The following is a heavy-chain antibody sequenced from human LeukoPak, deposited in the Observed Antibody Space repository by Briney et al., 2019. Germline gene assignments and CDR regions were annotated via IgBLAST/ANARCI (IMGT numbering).Heavy chain of an antibody. Sequence: SETLSLTCTVSGGSISSSSYYWGWIRQPPGKGLEWIGEINHSGSTNYNPSLKSRVTISVDTSKNQFSLKLSSVTAADTAVYYCARLRISGYRIDAFDIWGQGTMVTVSS. D-gene: IGHD5-12*01. V-gene: IGHV4-39*07. CDR3: ARLRISGYRIDAFDI. CDR1: GGSISSSSYY. J-gene: IGHJ3*02. CDR2: INHSGST.